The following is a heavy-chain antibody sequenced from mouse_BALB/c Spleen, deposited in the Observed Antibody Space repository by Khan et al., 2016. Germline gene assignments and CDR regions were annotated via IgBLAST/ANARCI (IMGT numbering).Heavy chain of an antibody. CDR3: TRCWDVYFDY. CDR2: IYPSDNYT. D-gene: IGHD4-1*01. Sequence: QVQLQQPGAELVRPGASVKLSCKASGYTFTSYWINWVKQRPGQGLEWIGNIYPSDNYTNYNQKFKDKATLTVDKSSSTAYMQLSSPTSEDSAVYYCTRCWDVYFDYWGQGTTLTVSS. V-gene: IGHV1-69*02. CDR1: GYTFTSYW. J-gene: IGHJ2*01.